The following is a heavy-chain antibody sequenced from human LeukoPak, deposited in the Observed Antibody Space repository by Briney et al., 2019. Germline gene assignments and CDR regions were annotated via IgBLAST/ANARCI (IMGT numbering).Heavy chain of an antibody. D-gene: IGHD3-22*01. J-gene: IGHJ4*02. CDR1: GGSISSYY. V-gene: IGHV4-4*07. CDR3: ARDYYDSSGYSFDY. CDR2: IYTSGST. Sequence: MPSETLSLTCTVSGGSISSYYWSWIRQPAGKRLEWIGRIYTSGSTSYNPSLKSRVTMSVDTSKNQFSLKLSSVTAADTAVFYCARDYYDSSGYSFDYWGQGTLVTVSS.